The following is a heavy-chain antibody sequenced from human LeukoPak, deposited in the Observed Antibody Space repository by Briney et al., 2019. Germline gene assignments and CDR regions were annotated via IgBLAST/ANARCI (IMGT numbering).Heavy chain of an antibody. Sequence: GGSLRLSCAASGFTFSSYEMNWVRQAPGKGLEWVSYISSSGSTIYYADSVKGRFTISRDNAKNSLYLQMNSLRAEDTAVYYCARGYGSGSSYIDYWGQGTLVTVSS. CDR2: ISSSGSTI. V-gene: IGHV3-48*03. CDR1: GFTFSSYE. J-gene: IGHJ4*02. D-gene: IGHD3-10*01. CDR3: ARGYGSGSSYIDY.